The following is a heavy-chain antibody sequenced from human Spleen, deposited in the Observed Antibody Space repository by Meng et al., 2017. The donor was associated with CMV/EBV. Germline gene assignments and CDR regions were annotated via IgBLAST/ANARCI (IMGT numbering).Heavy chain of an antibody. V-gene: IGHV3-11*01. D-gene: IGHD2-2*01. CDR3: VTAPLQYQVLKVN. CDR1: GFIFSDHH. J-gene: IGHJ4*02. CDR2: ISSVGGTT. Sequence: GESLKISCGASGFIFSDHHMGWVRQAPGKGLEWTSFISSVGGTTYYAASVKGRFTISRDNAKNSVILQMNSLRADDTAIYYCVTAPLQYQVLKVNWGQGTLVTVSS.